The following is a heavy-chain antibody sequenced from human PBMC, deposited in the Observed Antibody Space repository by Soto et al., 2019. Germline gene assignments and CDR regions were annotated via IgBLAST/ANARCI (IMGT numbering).Heavy chain of an antibody. CDR2: IWYDGSNK. J-gene: IGHJ4*02. Sequence: GGSLRLSCAASGFTFSSYGMHWVRQAPDRGLEWVAIIWYDGSNKYYPDSVKGRFTISRDNSKNTLFLQMNSLRAEDTAVYYCARDPGDYYFDYWGQGTLVTVSS. CDR1: GFTFSSYG. V-gene: IGHV3-33*01. CDR3: ARDPGDYYFDY.